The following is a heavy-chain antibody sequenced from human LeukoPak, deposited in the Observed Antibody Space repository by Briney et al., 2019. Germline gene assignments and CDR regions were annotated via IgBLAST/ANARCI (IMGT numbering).Heavy chain of an antibody. CDR2: ISSSSSYI. J-gene: IGHJ4*02. CDR3: ARAAYCGGDCYYQDY. Sequence: GGSLRLFSAASGFTFSSYSMNWVRQAPGKGLEWVSSISSSSSYIYYADSVKGRFTISRDNAKNSLYLQMNSLRAEDTAVYYCARAAYCGGDCYYQDYWGQGTLVTVSS. CDR1: GFTFSSYS. D-gene: IGHD2-21*02. V-gene: IGHV3-21*01.